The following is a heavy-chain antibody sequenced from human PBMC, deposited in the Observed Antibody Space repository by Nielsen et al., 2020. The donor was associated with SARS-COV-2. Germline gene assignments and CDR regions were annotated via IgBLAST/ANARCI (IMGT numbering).Heavy chain of an antibody. V-gene: IGHV3-30-3*01. J-gene: IGHJ6*02. CDR3: ARDIHCSSTSCYGMDV. CDR2: ISYDGSNK. D-gene: IGHD2-2*01. CDR1: GFTFSSYA. Sequence: GESLKISCAASGFTFSSYAMHWVRQAPGKGLEWVAVISYDGSNKYYADSVKGRFTISRDNSKNTLYLQMNSLRAEDTAVYYCARDIHCSSTSCYGMDVWCQGTTVTVSS.